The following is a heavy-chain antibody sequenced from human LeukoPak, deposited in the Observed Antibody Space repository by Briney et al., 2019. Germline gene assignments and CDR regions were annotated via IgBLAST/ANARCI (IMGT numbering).Heavy chain of an antibody. CDR1: GFTFSSYG. Sequence: GGSLRLSCAASGFTFSSYGMTWVRQAPGKGLEWVSYISSSSSTIYYADSVKGRFTISRDNAKNSLYLQMNSLRAEDTAVYYCARVGSSWYYYWGQGTLVTVSS. V-gene: IGHV3-48*04. CDR2: ISSSSSTI. D-gene: IGHD6-13*01. J-gene: IGHJ4*02. CDR3: ARVGSSWYYY.